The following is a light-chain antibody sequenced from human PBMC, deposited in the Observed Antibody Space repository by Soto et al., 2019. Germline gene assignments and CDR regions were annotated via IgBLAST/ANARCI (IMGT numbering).Light chain of an antibody. V-gene: IGKV3-20*01. CDR1: QRLSTSY. Sequence: EIVLTQSPGTLSLSPGERATLSCRASQRLSTSYVAWYQQNPGQAPRLLLYGASSSGSGIPDRFSGSGSGTDFTLTISSLEPEDFAVYYCQQYLTSPRTFGQGTKVEIK. CDR2: GAS. J-gene: IGKJ1*01. CDR3: QQYLTSPRT.